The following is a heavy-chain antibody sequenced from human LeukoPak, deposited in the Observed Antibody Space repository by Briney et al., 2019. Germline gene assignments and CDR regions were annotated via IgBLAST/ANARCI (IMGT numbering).Heavy chain of an antibody. Sequence: GGSLRLSCAASGFTFSSYAMHWVRQAPGKGLEWVAVISYDGSNKYYADSVNGRFTISRDNSKNTLYLQMNSLRAEDTAVYYCAREIHLPTYSKYSSGWYPRQGMDVWGQGTTVTVSS. CDR1: GFTFSSYA. V-gene: IGHV3-30-3*01. CDR2: ISYDGSNK. D-gene: IGHD6-19*01. J-gene: IGHJ6*02. CDR3: AREIHLPTYSKYSSGWYPRQGMDV.